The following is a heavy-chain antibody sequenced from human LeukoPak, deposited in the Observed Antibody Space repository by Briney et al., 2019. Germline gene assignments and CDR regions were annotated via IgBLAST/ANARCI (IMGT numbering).Heavy chain of an antibody. V-gene: IGHV4-59*01. Sequence: SETLSLTCTVSGDSISGYYWGWIRQPPGKGLEWIGNIYYSGTTNYDPSLRSRVNMSLDASKNQFSLRLSSVTAADTAVYYCARGGSYFVYWGQGTLVTVSS. J-gene: IGHJ4*02. D-gene: IGHD1-26*01. CDR3: ARGGSYFVY. CDR2: IYYSGTT. CDR1: GDSISGYY.